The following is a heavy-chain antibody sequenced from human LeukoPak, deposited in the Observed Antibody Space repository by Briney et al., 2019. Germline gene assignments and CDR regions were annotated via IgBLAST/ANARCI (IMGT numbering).Heavy chain of an antibody. CDR2: IRYDGGDK. Sequence: SGGSLRLSCAASGFTFSSYWMSWVRQAPGNGPEWIAFIRYDGGDKYSAKSVKGRISISRDDSKNTLYLQMNNLRIEDTAIYYCAKEYCSGSRCHFDHWGQGTLVTVSS. CDR1: GFTFSSYW. CDR3: AKEYCSGSRCHFDH. D-gene: IGHD2-2*01. V-gene: IGHV3-30*02. J-gene: IGHJ4*02.